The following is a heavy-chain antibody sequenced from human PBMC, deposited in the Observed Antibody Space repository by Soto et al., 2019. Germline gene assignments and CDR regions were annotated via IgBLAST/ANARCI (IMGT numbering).Heavy chain of an antibody. CDR3: ARHYYYHSTPNAAFDI. D-gene: IGHD3-22*01. CDR1: GGSISSGGYY. J-gene: IGHJ3*02. CDR2: IYYSGST. Sequence: SETLSLTCTVSGGSISSGGYYWSWIRQHPGKGLEWIGYIYYSGSTYYNPSLKSRVTISVDTSKNQFSLKLSSVTAADTAVYYCARHYYYHSTPNAAFDIWGQGTMVTVSS. V-gene: IGHV4-31*03.